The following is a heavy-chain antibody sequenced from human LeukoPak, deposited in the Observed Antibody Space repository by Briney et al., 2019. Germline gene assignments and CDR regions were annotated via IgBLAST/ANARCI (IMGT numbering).Heavy chain of an antibody. CDR1: GFTFSTYS. Sequence: GGSLRLSCAASGFTFSTYSMNWVRQAPAKGLEWVSSISSGSSYIYSADSVKGRFTISRDNAKNSPFLQMNSLRAEDTAVYYCAREGPAAGTFYYYGMDVWGQGTTVTVSS. D-gene: IGHD6-13*01. CDR2: ISSGSSYI. CDR3: AREGPAAGTFYYYGMDV. J-gene: IGHJ6*02. V-gene: IGHV3-21*01.